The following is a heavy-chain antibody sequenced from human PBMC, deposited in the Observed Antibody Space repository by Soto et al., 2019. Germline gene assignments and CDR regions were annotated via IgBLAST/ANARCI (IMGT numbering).Heavy chain of an antibody. CDR3: ARVDTAMVFDY. CDR1: GFTFSSYA. D-gene: IGHD5-18*01. CDR2: ISGSGDST. J-gene: IGHJ4*02. Sequence: EVQLLESGGGLVQPGGSLRLSCAASGFTFSSYAMSWVRQAPGKGLEWVSVISGSGDSTYYADSVKGRFTISRDNSKNTLYLQMNSLRAEDTAVYYCARVDTAMVFDYWGQGTLLTVSS. V-gene: IGHV3-23*01.